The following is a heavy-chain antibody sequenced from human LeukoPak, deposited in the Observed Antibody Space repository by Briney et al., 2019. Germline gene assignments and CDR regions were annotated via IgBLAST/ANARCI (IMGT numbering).Heavy chain of an antibody. Sequence: SETLSLTCTVSGGSISDDNYYWTWIRQHPGKGLEWIGYIYYRGSTYYNPSLMSRVTISVDTSKNQFSLKLSSVTAADTAVYYCARGPLTYYYDSSGYYRGQVFDYWGQGTLVTVSS. CDR3: ARGPLTYYYDSSGYYRGQVFDY. V-gene: IGHV4-31*03. CDR1: GGSISDDNYY. D-gene: IGHD3-22*01. CDR2: IYYRGST. J-gene: IGHJ4*02.